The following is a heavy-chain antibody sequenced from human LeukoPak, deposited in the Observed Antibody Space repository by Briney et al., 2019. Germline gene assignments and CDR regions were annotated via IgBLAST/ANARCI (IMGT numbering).Heavy chain of an antibody. CDR1: GYTFTGYY. CDR3: ARIGGSHYYFDY. Sequence: ASVTVSCKASGYTFTGYYMHWVRQAPGQGLEWMGWINPNSGGTNYAQKFQGRVTMTRDTSISTACMELSRLRSDDTAVYYCARIGGSHYYFDYWGQGTLVTVSS. V-gene: IGHV1-2*02. J-gene: IGHJ4*02. CDR2: INPNSGGT. D-gene: IGHD2-15*01.